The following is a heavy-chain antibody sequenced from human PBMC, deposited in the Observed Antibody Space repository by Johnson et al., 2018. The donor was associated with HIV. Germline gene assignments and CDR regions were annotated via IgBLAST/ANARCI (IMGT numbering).Heavy chain of an antibody. CDR3: VKRGGSGWGAFDV. V-gene: IGHV3-23*04. CDR2: IGGGGGNT. J-gene: IGHJ3*01. D-gene: IGHD3-22*01. CDR1: GFTFSNYA. Sequence: VQLVESGGGLVQPGGSLRLSCTASGFTFSNYAMSWVRPAPGQGLEWVSSIGGGGGNTFSADSVKDRFTISSDIFKNTVYLQMNSLRDDDTALYYCVKRGGSGWGAFDVWGRGTTVIVSS.